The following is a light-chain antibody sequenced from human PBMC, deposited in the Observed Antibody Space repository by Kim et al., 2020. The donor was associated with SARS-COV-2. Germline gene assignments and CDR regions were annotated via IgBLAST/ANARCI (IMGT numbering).Light chain of an antibody. J-gene: IGKJ1*01. Sequence: EIVLTQSPGTLSLSPGERATLSCRASQSVTSSYLAWYQQKPGQPPRLLIYGASNRATGIPDRFSGSGSGTDFTLTISRLESEDLAVYYCQQYGTSLLTFGQGTQVDIK. CDR2: GAS. CDR1: QSVTSSY. CDR3: QQYGTSLLT. V-gene: IGKV3-20*01.